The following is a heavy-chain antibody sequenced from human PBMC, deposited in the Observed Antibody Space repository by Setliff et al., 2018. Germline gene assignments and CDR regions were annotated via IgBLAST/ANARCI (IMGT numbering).Heavy chain of an antibody. V-gene: IGHV3-NL1*01. CDR1: GFTFSSYG. CDR2: IYSDGSA. D-gene: IGHD5-12*01. CDR3: AREKMATNYYYYYMDV. Sequence: GGSLRLSCAASGFTFSSYGMHWVRQAPGKGLEWVSLIYSDGSAYYADSVKGRFTISRDNSENTLYLQMNSLRAEDTAVYYCAREKMATNYYYYYMDVWGKGTTVTVSS. J-gene: IGHJ6*03.